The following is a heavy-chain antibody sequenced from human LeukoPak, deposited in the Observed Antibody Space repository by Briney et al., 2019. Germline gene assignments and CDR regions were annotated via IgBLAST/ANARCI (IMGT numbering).Heavy chain of an antibody. CDR1: GFTFSSYG. CDR3: ARGHGGEWRYFDY. CDR2: ISYDGSNK. V-gene: IGHV3-30*03. D-gene: IGHD4-17*01. J-gene: IGHJ4*02. Sequence: PGRSLRLSCAASGFTFSSYGMHWVRQAPGKGLEWVAVISYDGSNKYYADSVKGRFTISRDNSKNTLYLQMNSLRAEDTAVYYCARGHGGEWRYFDYWGQGTLVTVSS.